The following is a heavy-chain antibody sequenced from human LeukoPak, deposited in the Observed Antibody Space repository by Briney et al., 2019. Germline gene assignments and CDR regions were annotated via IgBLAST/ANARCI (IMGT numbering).Heavy chain of an antibody. CDR3: ARGAGNYYFYGMDV. CDR2: IYYSGST. J-gene: IGHJ6*02. V-gene: IGHV4-59*01. CDR1: GGSISSYF. Sequence: SETLSLTCTVSGGSISSYFWSWIRQPPGKGLEWIGHIYYSGSTDYNPSLKSRVTVSVDTSKNQFSLKLSSVTAADTAVYYRARGAGNYYFYGMDVWGQGTTVTVSS.